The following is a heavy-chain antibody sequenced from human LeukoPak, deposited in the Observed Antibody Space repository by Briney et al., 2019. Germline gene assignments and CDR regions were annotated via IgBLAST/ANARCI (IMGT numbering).Heavy chain of an antibody. Sequence: ASVKVSCKASGYTFTSYYMHWVRHGPGQGLEWMGIINPSGGSTSYAQKFQGRVTTTRDTSTSTVYMELSSPRSEDTAVYYCARGPYGGVDYWGQGTLVTVSS. V-gene: IGHV1-46*01. CDR3: ARGPYGGVDY. J-gene: IGHJ4*02. CDR1: GYTFTSYY. CDR2: INPSGGST. D-gene: IGHD4-23*01.